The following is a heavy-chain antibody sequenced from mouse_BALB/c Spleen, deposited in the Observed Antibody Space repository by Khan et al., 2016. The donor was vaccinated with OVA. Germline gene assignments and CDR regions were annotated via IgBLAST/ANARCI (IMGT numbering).Heavy chain of an antibody. CDR1: GFTFTSYG. V-gene: IGHV5-17*02. CDR3: ATSYFYGYYFDF. Sequence: EVELVESGGGLVQSGGSRKLSCAASGFTFTSYGMHWIRQAPEKELEWVAYISSDSNTIYYADTVKGRFTISRDNPKNTLFLQMTSLRSGDTAMYFCATSYFYGYYFDFWGQGTTLTVSS. CDR2: ISSDSNTI. J-gene: IGHJ2*01. D-gene: IGHD1-1*01.